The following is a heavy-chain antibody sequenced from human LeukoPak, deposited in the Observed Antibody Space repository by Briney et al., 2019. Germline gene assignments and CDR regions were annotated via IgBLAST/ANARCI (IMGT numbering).Heavy chain of an antibody. D-gene: IGHD6-13*01. Sequence: SETLSLTCTVSGGSISSSSYYWGWIRQPPGKGLEWIGSIYYSGSTYYNPSLKSRVTISVDTSKNQFSLKLSSVTAADTAVYYCARDSFSSSGTDYWGQGTLVTVSS. J-gene: IGHJ4*02. V-gene: IGHV4-39*07. CDR1: GGSISSSSYY. CDR2: IYYSGST. CDR3: ARDSFSSSGTDY.